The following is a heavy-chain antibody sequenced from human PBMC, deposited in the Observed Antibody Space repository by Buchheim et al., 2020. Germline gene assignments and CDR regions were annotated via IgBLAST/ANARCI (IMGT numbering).Heavy chain of an antibody. Sequence: QVQLVQSGAEVKKPGASVKVSCKASGYTFTSYYMHWVRQAPGQGLEWMGIINSSGGSTSYAQKFQGRVTMTRDTSTSTVYMELSSLRSEDTAVYYCARDRAAIGAGYYYGMDVWGQGTT. CDR2: INSSGGST. D-gene: IGHD3-16*01. J-gene: IGHJ6*02. V-gene: IGHV1-46*01. CDR1: GYTFTSYY. CDR3: ARDRAAIGAGYYYGMDV.